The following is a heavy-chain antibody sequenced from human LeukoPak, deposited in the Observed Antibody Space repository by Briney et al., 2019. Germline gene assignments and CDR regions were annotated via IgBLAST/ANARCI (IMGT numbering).Heavy chain of an antibody. J-gene: IGHJ4*02. CDR2: IRYDGSNK. CDR1: GFTFSSYG. D-gene: IGHD3-22*01. Sequence: GGSLRLSCAASGFTFSSYGMHWVRQAPGKGLEWVAFIRYDGSNKYYADSVKGRFTISRDNSKNTLYLQMNSLRAEDTALYYCARPAFHDSSGYGHYWGQGTLVTVSS. V-gene: IGHV3-30*02. CDR3: ARPAFHDSSGYGHY.